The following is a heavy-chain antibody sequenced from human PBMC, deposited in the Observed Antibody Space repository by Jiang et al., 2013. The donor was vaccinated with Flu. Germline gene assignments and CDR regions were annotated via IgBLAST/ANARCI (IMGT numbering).Heavy chain of an antibody. CDR2: SIIVEST. D-gene: IGHD6-19*01. J-gene: IGHJ6*02. V-gene: IGHV4-34*01. Sequence: SWDPPAPREGGWSGLGKSIIVESTNYNPSLKSRVTISVDTSKNQFSLKLSSVTAADTAVYYCARVKQWLLGTLDVWGQGTTVTVSS. CDR3: ARVKQWLLGTLDV.